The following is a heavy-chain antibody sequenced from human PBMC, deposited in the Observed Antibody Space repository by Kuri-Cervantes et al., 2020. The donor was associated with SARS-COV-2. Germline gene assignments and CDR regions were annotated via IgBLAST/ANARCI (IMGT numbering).Heavy chain of an antibody. V-gene: IGHV1-46*01. D-gene: IGHD6-13*01. CDR3: ARGVSHIAVAGLYYFDY. CDR1: GYTFTSYY. CDR2: INPSGGST. Sequence: ASVKVSCKASGYTFTSYYMHWVRQAPGQGLEWMGIINPSGGSTSCAQKFQGRVTMTRDTSTSTVYMELSSLRSEDTAVYYCARGVSHIAVAGLYYFDYWGQGTLVTVSS. J-gene: IGHJ4*02.